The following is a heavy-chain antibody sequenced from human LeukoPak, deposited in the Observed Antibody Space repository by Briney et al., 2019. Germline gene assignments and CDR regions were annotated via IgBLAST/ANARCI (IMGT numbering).Heavy chain of an antibody. D-gene: IGHD6-13*01. CDR1: GFTFSSYS. Sequence: TGGSLRLSCAASGFTFSSYSMNWVRQAPGKGLEWVSAISGSGGSTYYADSVKGRFTISRDNSKNTLYLQMNSLRAEDTAVYYCAKDSSSWSRHFDYWGQGTLVTVSS. CDR3: AKDSSSWSRHFDY. CDR2: ISGSGGST. V-gene: IGHV3-23*01. J-gene: IGHJ4*02.